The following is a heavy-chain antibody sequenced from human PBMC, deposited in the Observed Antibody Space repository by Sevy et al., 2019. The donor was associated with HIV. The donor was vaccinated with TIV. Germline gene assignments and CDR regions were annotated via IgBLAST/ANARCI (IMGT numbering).Heavy chain of an antibody. V-gene: IGHV3-23*01. J-gene: IGHJ4*02. CDR2: FSFGCGKI. CDR1: GFTFSKYS. Sequence: GGSLRLSCAASGFTFSKYSMSWVRQAPGKGLEWVSTFSFGCGKINYADSVKGRFTISRDNSKSSVYLQMNNMRVEDTAVYYCAREGCTKPHDYWGQGTLVTVSS. D-gene: IGHD2-8*01. CDR3: AREGCTKPHDY.